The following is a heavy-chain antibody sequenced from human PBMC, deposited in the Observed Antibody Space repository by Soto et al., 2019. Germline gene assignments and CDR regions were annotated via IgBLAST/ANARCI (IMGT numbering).Heavy chain of an antibody. J-gene: IGHJ6*02. D-gene: IGHD3-10*01. CDR3: ARDLHGGVGEGNYNYYYGMDV. Sequence: ASVKVSCKASGYTFTNYYIYWVRQAPGQGLEWMGIINPSGGTTGYTPKFQGRLTMTRETSTNTVYMELSSLTSEDTAVYYCARDLHGGVGEGNYNYYYGMDVWGQGTTVTVSS. CDR1: GYTFTNYY. CDR2: INPSGGTT. V-gene: IGHV1-46*01.